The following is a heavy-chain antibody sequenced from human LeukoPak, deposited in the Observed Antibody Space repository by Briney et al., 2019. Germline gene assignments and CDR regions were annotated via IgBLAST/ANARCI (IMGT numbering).Heavy chain of an antibody. Sequence: TGGSLRLSCAASGLALRSYTVTWVRQAPGKGLEWVSVIYSGGSTYYADSVKGRFTISRDNSKNTLYLQMNSLRAEDTAVYYCARDHPVVTAYPNYYYYGMDVWGQGTTATVSS. V-gene: IGHV3-53*01. CDR3: ARDHPVVTAYPNYYYYGMDV. J-gene: IGHJ6*02. CDR1: GLALRSYT. D-gene: IGHD2-21*02. CDR2: IYSGGST.